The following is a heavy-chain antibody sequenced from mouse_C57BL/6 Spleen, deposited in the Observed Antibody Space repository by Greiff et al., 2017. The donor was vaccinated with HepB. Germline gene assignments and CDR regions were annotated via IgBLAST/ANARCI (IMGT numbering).Heavy chain of an antibody. D-gene: IGHD3-2*02. Sequence: QVQLQQPGAELVRPGSSVKLSCKASGYTFTSYWMDWVKQRPGQGLEWIGNIYPSDSETHYNQKFKDKATLTVDKSSSTAYMQLSSLTSEDSAVYYCAREGSSVSWFAYWGQGTLVTVSA. CDR1: GYTFTSYW. V-gene: IGHV1-61*01. CDR2: IYPSDSET. J-gene: IGHJ3*01. CDR3: AREGSSVSWFAY.